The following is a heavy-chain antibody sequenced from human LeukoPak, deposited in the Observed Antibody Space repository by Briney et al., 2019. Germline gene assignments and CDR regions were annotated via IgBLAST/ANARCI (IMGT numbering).Heavy chain of an antibody. V-gene: IGHV4-59*01. Sequence: SETLSLTCTVSGGAISSYYWSCIRQPPGKGLEWSGYIYYSGSTNYNPPPKSRVTISLDTSKSQFSLKLSSVTAADTAVYYCARESVTMVRGVIITQFDPWGQGTLVTVSS. D-gene: IGHD3-10*01. CDR3: ARESVTMVRGVIITQFDP. CDR2: IYYSGST. CDR1: GGAISSYY. J-gene: IGHJ5*02.